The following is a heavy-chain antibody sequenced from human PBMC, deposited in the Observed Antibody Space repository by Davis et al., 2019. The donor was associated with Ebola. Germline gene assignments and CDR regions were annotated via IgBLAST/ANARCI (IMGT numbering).Heavy chain of an antibody. J-gene: IGHJ6*02. V-gene: IGHV4-34*01. CDR1: GFTFGYY. CDR3: ASLWQLALGYYYYYGMDV. Sequence: MPGGSLRLSCAASGFTFGYYWSWLRQPPGKGLEWIGEINHSGSTNYNPSLKSRVTISVDTSKNQFSLKLSSVTAADTAVYYCASLWQLALGYYYYYGMDVWGQGTTVTVSS. CDR2: INHSGST. D-gene: IGHD6-6*01.